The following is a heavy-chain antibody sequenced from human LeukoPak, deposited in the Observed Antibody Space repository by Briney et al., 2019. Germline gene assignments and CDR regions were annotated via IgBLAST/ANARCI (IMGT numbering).Heavy chain of an antibody. CDR2: INPNSGGT. CDR3: AGALVGSYYDSSGYPLNWFDP. V-gene: IGHV1-2*02. Sequence: ASVKVSCKASGYTFTGYYMHWVRQAPGQGLEWMGWINPNSGGTNYAQKFQGRVTMTRDTSISTAYMELSRLRSDDTAVYYCAGALVGSYYDSSGYPLNWFDPWGQGTLVTVSS. J-gene: IGHJ5*02. CDR1: GYTFTGYY. D-gene: IGHD3-22*01.